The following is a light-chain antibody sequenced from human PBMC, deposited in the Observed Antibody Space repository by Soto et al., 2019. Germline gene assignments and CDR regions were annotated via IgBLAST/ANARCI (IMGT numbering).Light chain of an antibody. CDR3: QQYDTWPPLT. Sequence: EIVLTQSPATLSSFPGDRVTLSCRASQAVNTRLAWYQHRPGQAPRLLIYLASNRAAGVPARFSGSGSGTDFTLTISDVEPEDFAVYYCQQYDTWPPLTFGGGTKVEIK. J-gene: IGKJ4*01. CDR1: QAVNTR. CDR2: LAS. V-gene: IGKV3-11*01.